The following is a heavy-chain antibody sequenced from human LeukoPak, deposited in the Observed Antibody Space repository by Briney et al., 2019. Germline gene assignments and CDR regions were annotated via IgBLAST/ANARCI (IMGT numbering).Heavy chain of an antibody. J-gene: IGHJ5*02. CDR1: LSSISSNSHH. D-gene: IGHD2-15*01. Sequence: SETLSLTCAPSLSSISSNSHHSGWIRQPPGKGLEWIGSIYYNGSTYYNPSLKSRVSISVDTSKNQFSLKLSSVTAACTAVDCCEREERLGGSWGMNYCSGGSCLNWFSPRGQGTLVTVSS. CDR2: IYYNGST. CDR3: EREERLGGSWGMNYCSGGSCLNWFSP. V-gene: IGHV4-39*02.